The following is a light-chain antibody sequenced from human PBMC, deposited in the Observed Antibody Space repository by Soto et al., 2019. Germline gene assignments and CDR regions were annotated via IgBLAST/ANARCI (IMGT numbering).Light chain of an antibody. CDR3: QQRSNWPST. CDR1: QSVSGY. J-gene: IGKJ4*01. CDR2: HAS. V-gene: IGKV3-11*01. Sequence: EIVLTQSPATLSLSPGNRATLSCRASQSVSGYLAWYQQKPGQAPRLLMYHASNRATGIPARFSGSGSGTDFTLTITSLEPQDFAVYYCQQRSNWPSTFGGGTKVEI.